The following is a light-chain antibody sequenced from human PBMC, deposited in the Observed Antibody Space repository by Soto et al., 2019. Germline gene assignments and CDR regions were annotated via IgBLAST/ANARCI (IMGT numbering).Light chain of an antibody. CDR1: QIFNSKY. CDR2: GAS. CDR3: QQYRSLWT. V-gene: IGKV3-20*01. Sequence: EIVLTQSPGTLSLSPGERATLSCRASQIFNSKYLAWYQQKPGQAPRLLIYGASSRASGIPDRFSGSASGTDFTLTINRLEPDDSAVDYCQQYRSLWTFGQGTRVEIK. J-gene: IGKJ1*01.